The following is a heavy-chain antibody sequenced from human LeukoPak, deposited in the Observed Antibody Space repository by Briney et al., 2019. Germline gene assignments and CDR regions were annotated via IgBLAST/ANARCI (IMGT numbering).Heavy chain of an antibody. V-gene: IGHV3-7*03. CDR2: IKQDGSEI. CDR3: ARVRVPVADYYHYGMDV. J-gene: IGHJ6*02. D-gene: IGHD2-2*01. CDR1: GFTFSTYW. Sequence: GGSLRLSCAASGFTFSTYWMSWVRQAPGEGLEWVANIKQDGSEIYYVDSVKGRYTISRDNAKNSVYLQMNSLRAEDTAVYYCARVRVPVADYYHYGMDVWGQGTLVTVSS.